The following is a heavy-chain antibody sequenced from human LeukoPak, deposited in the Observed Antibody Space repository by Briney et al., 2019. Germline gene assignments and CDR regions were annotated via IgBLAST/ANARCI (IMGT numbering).Heavy chain of an antibody. D-gene: IGHD2-15*01. V-gene: IGHV3-73*01. Sequence: GGSLRLSCAASGFTFSGSAMHWVRQASGKGLEWVGRIRSKANSYATAYAASVKGRFTISRDDSKNTAYLQMNSLRAEDTAVYYCAKDCQRSYKKEAGGSCYRLFDPWGQGTLVTVSS. CDR2: IRSKANSYAT. CDR1: GFTFSGSA. CDR3: AKDCQRSYKKEAGGSCYRLFDP. J-gene: IGHJ5*02.